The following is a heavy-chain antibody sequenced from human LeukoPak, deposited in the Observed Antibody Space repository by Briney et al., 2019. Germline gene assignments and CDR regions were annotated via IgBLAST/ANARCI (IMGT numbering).Heavy chain of an antibody. CDR3: AKATYGSGSWSY. J-gene: IGHJ4*02. CDR1: GFTFSNYE. V-gene: IGHV3-23*01. CDR2: ISGSGGST. Sequence: QPGGSLRLSCAASGFTFSNYEMNWVRQAPGKGLEWVSAISGSGGSTYYADSVKGRSTISRDNSKNTLYLQMNSLRAEDTAVYYCAKATYGSGSWSYWGQGTLVTVSS. D-gene: IGHD3-10*01.